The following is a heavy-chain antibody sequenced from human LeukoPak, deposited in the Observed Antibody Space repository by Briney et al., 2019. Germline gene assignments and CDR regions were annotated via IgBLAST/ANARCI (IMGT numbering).Heavy chain of an antibody. J-gene: IGHJ4*02. V-gene: IGHV7-4-1*02. D-gene: IGHD4-17*01. CDR1: GYTFTSYG. CDR2: INTNTGNP. Sequence: ASVKVSCKASGYTFTSYGISWVRQAPGQGLEWMGWINTNTGNPTYAQGFTGRFVFSLDTSVSTAYIQISSLKTEDTAVYFCARSQTYGDHPPFDYWGQGTLVTVSS. CDR3: ARSQTYGDHPPFDY.